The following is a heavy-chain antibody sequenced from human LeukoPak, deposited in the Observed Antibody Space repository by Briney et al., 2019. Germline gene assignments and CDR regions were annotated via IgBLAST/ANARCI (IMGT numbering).Heavy chain of an antibody. Sequence: SETLSLTCTVSGGSISSYYWSWIRQAPGKGLEWSGYIYYSGSTNYNPSLKSRDTISVDTSKNQCSLKLSSVTAADTAVYYCTGGSSYHTNWFDPWGQRTLVTVSS. D-gene: IGHD3-16*01. V-gene: IGHV4-59*01. CDR2: IYYSGST. CDR3: TGGSSYHTNWFDP. CDR1: GGSISSYY. J-gene: IGHJ5*02.